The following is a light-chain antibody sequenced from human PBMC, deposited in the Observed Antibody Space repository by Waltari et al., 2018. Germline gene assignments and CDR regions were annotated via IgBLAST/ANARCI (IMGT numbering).Light chain of an antibody. CDR3: QQYYRSRT. Sequence: DIVMTQSPDSLAVSLGESATINCKSSQSVLYNSNDKNYLAWYQQKPGQPPKLLIYWASTRESGVPDRFSGSGSGTDFTLTISSLQAEDVAVYYCQQYYRSRTFGQGTKVEIK. CDR2: WAS. J-gene: IGKJ1*01. CDR1: QSVLYNSNDKNY. V-gene: IGKV4-1*01.